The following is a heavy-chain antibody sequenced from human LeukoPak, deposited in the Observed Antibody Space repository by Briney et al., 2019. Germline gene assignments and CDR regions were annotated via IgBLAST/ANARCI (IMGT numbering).Heavy chain of an antibody. CDR1: GFTFSSYS. CDR2: ISSSSSYI. V-gene: IGHV3-21*01. D-gene: IGHD4-17*01. CDR3: ARDGTTDDAFDI. J-gene: IGHJ3*02. Sequence: GGSLRLSCAASGFTFSSYSMNWVRQAPGEGLEWVSSISSSSSYIYYADSVKGRFTISRDNAKNSLYLQMNSPRAEDTAVYYCARDGTTDDAFDIWGQGTMVTVSS.